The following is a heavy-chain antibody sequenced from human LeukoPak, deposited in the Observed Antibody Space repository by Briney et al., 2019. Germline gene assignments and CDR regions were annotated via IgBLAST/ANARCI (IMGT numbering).Heavy chain of an antibody. CDR3: ARVSTVTSWFDP. D-gene: IGHD4-11*01. CDR2: ISAYNGNT. J-gene: IGHJ5*02. V-gene: IGHV1-18*01. Sequence: ASVKVSCKASGYTFTSYGISWVRQAPGQRLEWVGWISAYNGNTNYAQKLQGRVTMTTDTSTSTAYMELRSLRSDDTAVYYCARVSTVTSWFDPWGQGTLVTVSS. CDR1: GYTFTSYG.